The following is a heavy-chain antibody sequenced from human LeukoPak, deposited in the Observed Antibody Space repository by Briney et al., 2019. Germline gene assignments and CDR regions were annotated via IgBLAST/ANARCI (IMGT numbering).Heavy chain of an antibody. CDR2: IRSKAYGGAA. Sequence: GGSLRLSCSASGFNFGEYGLSWVRQAPGKGLEWVGFIRSKAYGGAAEYAASGTGRFTISRDDSKSIAYLQMGSLKTEDTAVYYCTRRKMRGVTQIDYWGQGTLVTVSS. CDR3: TRRKMRGVTQIDY. CDR1: GFNFGEYG. J-gene: IGHJ4*02. D-gene: IGHD3-10*01. V-gene: IGHV3-49*04.